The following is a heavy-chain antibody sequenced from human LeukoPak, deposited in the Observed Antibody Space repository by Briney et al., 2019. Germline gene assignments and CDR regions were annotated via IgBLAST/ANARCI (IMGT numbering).Heavy chain of an antibody. Sequence: PGGSLRLSCAASGFTFSSYAMSWVRQAPGKGLAWVSAISGSGGRTYYADSVKGRFTISRDNSKNTLYLQMNSLRAEDTAVYYCARGLTPEYRTEKVAGTFDYWGQGTLVTVSS. CDR1: GFTFSSYA. J-gene: IGHJ4*02. D-gene: IGHD6-19*01. CDR3: ARGLTPEYRTEKVAGTFDY. CDR2: ISGSGGRT. V-gene: IGHV3-23*01.